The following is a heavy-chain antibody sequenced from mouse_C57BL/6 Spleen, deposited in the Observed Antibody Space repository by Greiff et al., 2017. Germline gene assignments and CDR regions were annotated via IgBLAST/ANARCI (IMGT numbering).Heavy chain of an antibody. CDR2: ISYSGST. CDR3: ARGDDGYYVWFAY. Sequence: EVQGVESGPGMVKPSQSLSLTCTVTGYSITSGYDWHWIRHFPGNKLEWMGYISYSGSTNYNPSLKSRISITHDTSKNHFFLKLNSVTTEDTATYYCARGDDGYYVWFAYWGQGTLVTVSA. V-gene: IGHV3-1*01. CDR1: GYSITSGYD. D-gene: IGHD2-3*01. J-gene: IGHJ3*01.